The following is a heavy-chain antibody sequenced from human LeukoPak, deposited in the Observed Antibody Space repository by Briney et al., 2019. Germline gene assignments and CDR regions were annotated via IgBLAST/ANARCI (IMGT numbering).Heavy chain of an antibody. V-gene: IGHV3-23*01. J-gene: IGHJ4*02. CDR1: GFTFSSYA. CDR3: AKATTRYCSSTSCWIGY. Sequence: GGSLRLSCAASGFTFSSYAMSWVRQAPGKGLEWVSAISGSGGSTYYADSVKGRFTISRDNSKNTLYLQMNSLRAEDTAVYYCAKATTRYCSSTSCWIGYWGQGTLVTVSS. D-gene: IGHD2-2*01. CDR2: ISGSGGST.